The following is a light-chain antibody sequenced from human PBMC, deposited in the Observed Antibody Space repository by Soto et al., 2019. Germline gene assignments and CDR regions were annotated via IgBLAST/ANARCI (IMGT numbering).Light chain of an antibody. Sequence: QSALTQPDSVSGSPGQSITISCTGTSSDVGGYNYVSWYQQHPGKSPKLMIYDVSNRPSGVSNRFSGSKSSNTASLTISGLQAEAEADYYCSSYTCSSTYVVFGGGTKLTVL. V-gene: IGLV2-14*01. CDR2: DVS. J-gene: IGLJ2*01. CDR1: SSDVGGYNY. CDR3: SSYTCSSTYVV.